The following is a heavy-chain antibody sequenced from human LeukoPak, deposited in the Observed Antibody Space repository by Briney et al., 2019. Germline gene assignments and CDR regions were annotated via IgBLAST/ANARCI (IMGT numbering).Heavy chain of an antibody. V-gene: IGHV1-24*01. CDR3: ATVRPTDDPYSFDY. CDR2: FEPEEGET. D-gene: IGHD2-21*01. Sequence: ASVKVSCKVSVYTLPELSTHWVRQAPGKGLEWMGGFEPEEGETIYAQKFQGRVTMTEDTSSDTAYMELSSLRSEDTAVYYCATVRPTDDPYSFDYWGQGTLVTVSS. CDR1: VYTLPELS. J-gene: IGHJ4*02.